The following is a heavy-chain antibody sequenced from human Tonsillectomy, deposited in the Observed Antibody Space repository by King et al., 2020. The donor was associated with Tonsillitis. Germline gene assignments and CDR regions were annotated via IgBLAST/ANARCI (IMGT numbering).Heavy chain of an antibody. D-gene: IGHD2-15*01. CDR2: IRHDGSNKHSDRSNK. CDR1: GFTFSTYD. Sequence: VQLVESGGGVVQPGGSLRLSCAASGFTFSTYDMHWVRQAPGKGLEWVAFIRHDGSNKHSDRSNKYYADSVKGRFTISRDNSKNTLYLQMNSLRAEDTAVYYCAKGAANWGQGTLVTVSS. CDR3: AKGAAN. V-gene: IGHV3-30*02. J-gene: IGHJ4*02.